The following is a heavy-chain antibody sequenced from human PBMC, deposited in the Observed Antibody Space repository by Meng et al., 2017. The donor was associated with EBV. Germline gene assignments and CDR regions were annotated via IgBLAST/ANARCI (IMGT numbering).Heavy chain of an antibody. CDR3: AKSSSSTPGVVDS. V-gene: IGHV4-61*01. D-gene: IGHD2-2*01. CDR1: GASVSGGTFH. CDR2: IYDGGTT. Sequence: QVQLQEPGPGLAKPSETRSLTCTVSGASVSGGTFHWSWIRQPPGKELQWIGYIYDGGTTIYNPSLKSRVTIFLDTSRNQFSLGLRSVTTADTAVYYCAKSSSSTPGVVDSWGQGTLVTVSS. J-gene: IGHJ4*02.